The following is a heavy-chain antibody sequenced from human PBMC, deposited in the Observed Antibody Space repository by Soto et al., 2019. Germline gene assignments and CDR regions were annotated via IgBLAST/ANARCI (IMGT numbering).Heavy chain of an antibody. CDR2: IIPIFDTA. J-gene: IGHJ6*02. CDR1: GGTFSSYA. D-gene: IGHD3-10*01. Sequence: QVQLVQSGAEVKKPGSSVKVSCKASGGTFSSYAISWVRQAPGQGLEWMGGIIPIFDTANYAQKFQGRVTITADESTRTADRELSSLGAEDTAVYYCARDTYYYGAGSPSGGASYGMDVWGQGTTVTVSS. V-gene: IGHV1-69*12. CDR3: ARDTYYYGAGSPSGGASYGMDV.